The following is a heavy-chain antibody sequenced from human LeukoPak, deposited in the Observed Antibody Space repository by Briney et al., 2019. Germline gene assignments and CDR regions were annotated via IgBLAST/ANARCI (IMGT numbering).Heavy chain of an antibody. V-gene: IGHV4-4*02. D-gene: IGHD6-19*01. J-gene: IGHJ3*02. CDR2: IHHSGST. CDR3: ARDYGSEAAFDI. CDR1: GGSISSSNW. Sequence: PSETLSLTCAISGGSISSSNWWSWVRQPPGKGLEWIGEIHHSGSTNYNPSLKSRVTILVDKSKNQFSLKLSSVTAADTAVYYCARDYGSEAAFDIWGQGTMVTVSS.